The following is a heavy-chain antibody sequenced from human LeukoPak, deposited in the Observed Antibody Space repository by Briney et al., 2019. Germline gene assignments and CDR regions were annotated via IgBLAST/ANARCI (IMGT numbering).Heavy chain of an antibody. CDR1: GFTFTTSA. CDR3: AADLPYSNYGPLDY. CDR2: IVVGSGNT. Sequence: SVKVSCKASGFTFTTSAVQWVRQARGQRLEWVGWIVVGSGNTNYAQKFQERVTITRDMSTNTAYMELSSLRSDDTAVYYCAADLPYSNYGPLDYWGQGTLVTVSS. D-gene: IGHD4-11*01. V-gene: IGHV1-58*01. J-gene: IGHJ4*02.